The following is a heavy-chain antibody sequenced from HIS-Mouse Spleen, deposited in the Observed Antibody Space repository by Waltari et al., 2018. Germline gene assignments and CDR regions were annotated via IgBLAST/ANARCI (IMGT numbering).Heavy chain of an antibody. Sequence: QVQLQESGPGLVKPSETLSLTCTVSGGSISSYYWSWIRQPAGKGLEWIGRIYTSGSTNYNPARKSRVTRSVDTSKNQFSLKLSSVTAADTAVYYCARDVFRGDIVGATGAFDIWGQGTMVTVSS. CDR3: ARDVFRGDIVGATGAFDI. CDR2: IYTSGST. V-gene: IGHV4-4*07. D-gene: IGHD1-26*01. CDR1: GGSISSYY. J-gene: IGHJ3*02.